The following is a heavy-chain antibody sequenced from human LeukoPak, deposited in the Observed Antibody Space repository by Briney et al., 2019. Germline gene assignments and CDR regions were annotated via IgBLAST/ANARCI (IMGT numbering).Heavy chain of an antibody. CDR1: GYTFTSYG. J-gene: IGHJ4*02. V-gene: IGHV1-18*01. Sequence: ASVKVSCKASGYTFTSYGISWVRQAPGQGLEWMGWISAYNGNTNYAQKLQGRVTMTTDTSTSTAYMELRSLRSDDTAVYYCARLSNTEINWGSHYWGQGTLVTVSS. CDR3: ARLSNTEINWGSHY. D-gene: IGHD7-27*01. CDR2: ISAYNGNT.